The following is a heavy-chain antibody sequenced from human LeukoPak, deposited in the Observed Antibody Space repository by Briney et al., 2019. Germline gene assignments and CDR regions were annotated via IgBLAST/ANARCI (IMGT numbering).Heavy chain of an antibody. D-gene: IGHD7-27*01. Sequence: PGGTLRLSCAASGFTYRNYGMNWVRQAPGKGLEWLSGISPRGGGTYYADSVKGRFTISRDDSKNTLSLQMNSPTVEDTVVHYCARDLAWGAFDYWGQGTLVTVSS. CDR3: ARDLAWGAFDY. CDR2: ISPRGGGT. V-gene: IGHV3-23*01. J-gene: IGHJ4*02. CDR1: GFTYRNYG.